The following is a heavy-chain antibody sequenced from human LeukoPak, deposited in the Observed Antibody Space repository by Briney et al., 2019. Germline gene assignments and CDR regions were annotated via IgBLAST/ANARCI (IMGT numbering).Heavy chain of an antibody. CDR2: IYPGDSDT. CDR3: ATQCGDCSSISCYSAS. CDR1: GYSFSSYW. V-gene: IGHV5-51*01. J-gene: IGHJ5*02. D-gene: IGHD2-2*01. Sequence: GESLKISCKGSGYSFSSYWIAWVRQMPGKGLEWMGIIYPGDSDTRYSPSFQGQGTISADKSIRIAYLQWSSLKAPDTAMYYCATQCGDCSSISCYSASWGQGTLVTVSS.